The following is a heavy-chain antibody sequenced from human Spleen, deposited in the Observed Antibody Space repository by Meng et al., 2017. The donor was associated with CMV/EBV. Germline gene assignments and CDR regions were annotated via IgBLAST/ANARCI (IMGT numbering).Heavy chain of an antibody. CDR1: GGSISSGGYY. CDR2: IYYSGST. CDR3: ARVAFWSGYGYFRH. V-gene: IGHV4-31*02. J-gene: IGHJ1*01. Sequence: SGGSISSGGYYWSWIRQHPGKGLEWIGYIYYSGSTYYNPSLKSRVTISVDTSKNQFSLKLSSVTAADTAVYYCARVAFWSGYGYFRHWGQGTLVTVSS. D-gene: IGHD3-3*01.